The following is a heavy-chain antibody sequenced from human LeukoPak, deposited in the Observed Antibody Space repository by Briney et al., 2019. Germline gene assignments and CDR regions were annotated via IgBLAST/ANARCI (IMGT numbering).Heavy chain of an antibody. CDR1: GGTFSRYA. Sequence: SVKVSCKASGGTFSRYAISWVRQAPGQGLEWMGRIIPIFGTANYAQKFQGRVTITTDESTSTAYMELSSLRSEDTAVYYCARAKSRGMATFYFDYWGQGTLVTVSS. CDR3: ARAKSRGMATFYFDY. J-gene: IGHJ4*02. CDR2: IIPIFGTA. D-gene: IGHD5-24*01. V-gene: IGHV1-69*05.